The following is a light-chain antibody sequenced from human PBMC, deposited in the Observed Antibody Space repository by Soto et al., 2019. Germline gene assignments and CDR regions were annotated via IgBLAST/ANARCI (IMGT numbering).Light chain of an antibody. Sequence: DIQMTQSPSSLSASVGDRVTINCRASQSVSSDLNWYQKKAGKDPKLMIYAASSLQSGVPSRFSGSGSGTHFILTLRSLQTEDCATYDGQHMHSIPITFGPWTRGEIK. CDR1: QSVSSD. V-gene: IGKV1-39*01. J-gene: IGKJ5*01. CDR3: QHMHSIPIT. CDR2: AAS.